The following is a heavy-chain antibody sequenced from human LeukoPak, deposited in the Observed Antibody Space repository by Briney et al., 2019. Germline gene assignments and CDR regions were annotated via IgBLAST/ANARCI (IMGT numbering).Heavy chain of an antibody. CDR2: IYYSGGT. Sequence: ASETLSLTCTVSGGSISSHHWNWIRQPPGKGLEWIGYIYYSGGTNYNPSLKSRVTISVDTSKNQFSLKLSSVTAADTAVYYCARGAMYYYDSSGYYASFDPWGQGTLVTVSS. V-gene: IGHV4-59*11. CDR1: GGSISSHH. J-gene: IGHJ5*02. D-gene: IGHD3-22*01. CDR3: ARGAMYYYDSSGYYASFDP.